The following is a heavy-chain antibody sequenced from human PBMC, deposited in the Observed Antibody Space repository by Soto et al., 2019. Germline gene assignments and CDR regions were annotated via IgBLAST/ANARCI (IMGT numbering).Heavy chain of an antibody. CDR3: ARGEVDTAMLDY. J-gene: IGHJ4*02. V-gene: IGHV4-39*01. CDR2: IYYSGST. D-gene: IGHD5-18*01. Sequence: QLQLQESGPGLVKPSETLSLTCTVSGGSISSSSYYWGWIRQPPGKGLEWIGSIYYSGSTYYNPSLKSLVTISVDTAKNQVSLKLSSVTAADTAVYYCARGEVDTAMLDYWGQGTLVTVSS. CDR1: GGSISSSSYY.